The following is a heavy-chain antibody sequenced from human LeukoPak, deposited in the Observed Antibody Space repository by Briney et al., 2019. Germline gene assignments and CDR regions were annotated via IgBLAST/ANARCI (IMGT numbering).Heavy chain of an antibody. J-gene: IGHJ4*02. CDR3: ARGLFSRGSN. D-gene: IGHD1-1*01. Sequence: PSETLSLTCAVYGGSFSGYYWSWIRQPPGKGLEWIGEINHSGSTNYNPSLKSRVTISVDTSKNQFSLKLSSVTAADTAVYYCARGLFSRGSNWGQGTLVTVSS. V-gene: IGHV4-34*01. CDR2: INHSGST. CDR1: GGSFSGYY.